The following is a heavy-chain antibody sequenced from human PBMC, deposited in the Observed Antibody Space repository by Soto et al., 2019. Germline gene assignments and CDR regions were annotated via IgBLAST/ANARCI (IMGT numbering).Heavy chain of an antibody. Sequence: PGGSLRLSCAASGFTFSSYAMSWVRQAPGKGLEWVSAITGSGASTFYADSVKGRFTISRDNSKNTLYLQMTSLRAEDTAVYYCAKDKRYCGSICSYYGLDVWGQGTTVTVSS. CDR2: ITGSGAST. CDR1: GFTFSSYA. J-gene: IGHJ6*02. V-gene: IGHV3-23*01. CDR3: AKDKRYCGSICSYYGLDV. D-gene: IGHD2-21*01.